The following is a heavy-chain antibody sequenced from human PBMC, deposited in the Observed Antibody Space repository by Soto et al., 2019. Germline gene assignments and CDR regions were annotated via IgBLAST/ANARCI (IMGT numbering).Heavy chain of an antibody. Sequence: PGESLKISCKGSGYSFTSYWISWVRQMPGKGLAWMGRIDPSDSYTNYSPSFQGHVTISADKSISTAYLQWSSLKAWDTAMYYCAREGNCEYSSSSSGYYYYYYGMDVWGQGTTVTVSS. CDR1: GYSFTSYW. J-gene: IGHJ6*02. D-gene: IGHD6-6*01. CDR2: IDPSDSYT. CDR3: AREGNCEYSSSSSGYYYYYYGMDV. V-gene: IGHV5-10-1*01.